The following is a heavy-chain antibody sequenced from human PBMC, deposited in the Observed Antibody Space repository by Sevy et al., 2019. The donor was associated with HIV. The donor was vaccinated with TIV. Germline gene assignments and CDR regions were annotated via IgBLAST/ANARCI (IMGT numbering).Heavy chain of an antibody. J-gene: IGHJ6*02. D-gene: IGHD3-22*01. CDR3: AKDAYYYNSSGYSMGQWYYGMDV. CDR2: LSGSGRDT. Sequence: GGSLRLSCAASGFTFNTYAMSWVRQAPGKGLEWVSDLSGSGRDTYYADSVKGRFTISRDNSKNKVYLQMNSLRAEDTAVYYCAKDAYYYNSSGYSMGQWYYGMDVWGQGTTVTVSS. V-gene: IGHV3-23*01. CDR1: GFTFNTYA.